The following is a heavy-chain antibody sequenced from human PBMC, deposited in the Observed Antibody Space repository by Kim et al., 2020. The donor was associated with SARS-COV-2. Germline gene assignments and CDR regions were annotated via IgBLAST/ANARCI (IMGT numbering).Heavy chain of an antibody. D-gene: IGHD6-19*01. CDR3: TTFPVRGLSAFHI. V-gene: IGHV3-15*01. CDR1: RFTFSNAW. CDR2: IKSKTDGGTT. Sequence: GGSLRLSCAASRFTFSNAWMSWVRQAPGKGLEWVGRIKSKTDGGTTDYAAPVKGRFTISRDDSKNTLYLEVSSLQTEDTAVYYCTTFPVRGLSAFHIWGQATMVTVSS. J-gene: IGHJ3*02.